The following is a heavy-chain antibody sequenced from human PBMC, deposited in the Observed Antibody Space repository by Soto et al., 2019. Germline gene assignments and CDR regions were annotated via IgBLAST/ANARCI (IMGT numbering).Heavy chain of an antibody. V-gene: IGHV3-23*01. Sequence: GGSLRLSCAASGFTFSSYAMSWVRQAPGKGLEWVSAISGSGGSTYYADSVKGRFTISRDNSKNTLYLQMNSLRAEDTAVYYCAKAPNYDSSGYRIRNKNYFDYWGQGTLVTVSS. J-gene: IGHJ4*02. CDR3: AKAPNYDSSGYRIRNKNYFDY. CDR2: ISGSGGST. CDR1: GFTFSSYA. D-gene: IGHD3-22*01.